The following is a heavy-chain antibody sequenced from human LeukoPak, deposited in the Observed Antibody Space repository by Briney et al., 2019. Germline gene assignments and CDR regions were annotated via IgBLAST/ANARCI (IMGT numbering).Heavy chain of an antibody. CDR1: GSTFNRFA. CDR3: AKEAGSGWPGENFDY. Sequence: PGGSLRLSCAASGSTFNRFAMHWVRQAPGKGPEWVSAISGSGGSTYYADSVKGRFTISRDNSKNTLYLQMNSLRAEDTAVYYCAKEAGSGWPGENFDYWGQGTLVTVSS. D-gene: IGHD6-19*01. V-gene: IGHV3-23*01. J-gene: IGHJ4*02. CDR2: ISGSGGST.